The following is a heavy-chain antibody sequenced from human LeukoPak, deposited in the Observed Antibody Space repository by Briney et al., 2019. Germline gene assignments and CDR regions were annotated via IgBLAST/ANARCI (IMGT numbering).Heavy chain of an antibody. Sequence: GGSLRLSCAVSGITLSNYGMSWVRQAPGKGLEWVAGISDRGSRTNYADSVKGHFTISTDHPKNTLYLQMNSLRAEDTAVYFCAKRGVVIRVILVGFHKEAYYFDSWGQGALVTVSS. CDR2: ISDRGSRT. CDR3: AKRGVVIRVILVGFHKEAYYFDS. D-gene: IGHD3-22*01. CDR1: GITLSNYG. V-gene: IGHV3-23*01. J-gene: IGHJ4*02.